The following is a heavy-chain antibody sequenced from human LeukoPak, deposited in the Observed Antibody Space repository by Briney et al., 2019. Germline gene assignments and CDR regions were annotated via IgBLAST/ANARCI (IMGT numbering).Heavy chain of an antibody. CDR2: INHSGST. J-gene: IGHJ3*02. V-gene: IGHV4-34*01. CDR1: GGSFSGYY. CDR3: ARGYYYDSSGYYYAQGSADAFDI. D-gene: IGHD3-22*01. Sequence: SETLSLTCAVYGGSFSGYYWIWIRQPPGKGLEWIGEINHSGSTNYNPSLKSRVTISVDTSKNQFSLKLSSVTAADTAVYYCARGYYYDSSGYYYAQGSADAFDIWGQGTMVTVSS.